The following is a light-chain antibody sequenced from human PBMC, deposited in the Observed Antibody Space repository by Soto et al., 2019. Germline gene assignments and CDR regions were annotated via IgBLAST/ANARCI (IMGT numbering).Light chain of an antibody. CDR2: AAS. V-gene: IGKV1-39*01. CDR3: QQNYISTMYT. Sequence: DIQMTQSPSSLSASVGDRVTITCRASQSISTYLNWYKYKPGKAPKVLIYAASSLQSGVPSRFSGSGSGTDFTIIIISLQPADCATYSCQQNYISTMYTFGQGTKLEIK. CDR1: QSISTY. J-gene: IGKJ2*01.